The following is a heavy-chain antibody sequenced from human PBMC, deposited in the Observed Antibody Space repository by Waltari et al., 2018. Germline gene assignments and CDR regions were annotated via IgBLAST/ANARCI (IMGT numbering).Heavy chain of an antibody. CDR1: GGSFSGYY. CDR2: INQRGSH. CDR3: ASDSGSYYYYYGMDV. Sequence: QVQLQQWGAGLLKPSETLSLTCAVYGGSFSGYYWRWIRQPPGKGLEWIGEINQRGSHNYLPALKSRVTIAVDTSKNQCSRKLSSVTAADTAVYYCASDSGSYYYYYGMDVWGQGTTVTVSS. V-gene: IGHV4-34*01. J-gene: IGHJ6*02. D-gene: IGHD1-26*01.